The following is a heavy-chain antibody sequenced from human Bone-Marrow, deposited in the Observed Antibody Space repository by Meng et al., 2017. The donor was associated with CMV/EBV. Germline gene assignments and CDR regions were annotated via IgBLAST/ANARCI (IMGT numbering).Heavy chain of an antibody. Sequence: KATRGTFSSYAIGWLRQAPGQGLGWTGGMIAIYGTANYAQKFQGRVTITTDESTSTAYMELSSLRSEETAVYYCASICSSTSCSRDYWGQGTLVTVSS. CDR3: ASICSSTSCSRDY. V-gene: IGHV1-69*05. J-gene: IGHJ4*02. D-gene: IGHD2-2*01. CDR2: MIAIYGTA. CDR1: RGTFSSYA.